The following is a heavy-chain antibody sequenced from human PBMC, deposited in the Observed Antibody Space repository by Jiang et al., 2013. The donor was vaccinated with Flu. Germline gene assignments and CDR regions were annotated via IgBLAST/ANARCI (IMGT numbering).Heavy chain of an antibody. CDR3: AKDRVRYCSSTSCYYGEA. CDR2: ISYDGSNK. Sequence: VQLLESGGGVVQPGRSLRLSCAASGFTFSSYGMHWVRQAPGKGLEWVAVISYDGSNKYYADSVKGRFTISRDNSKNTLYLQMNSLRAEDTAVYYCAKDRVRYCSSTSCYYGEAWGQGTLVTVSS. V-gene: IGHV3-30*18. D-gene: IGHD2-2*01. CDR1: GFTFSSYG. J-gene: IGHJ4*02.